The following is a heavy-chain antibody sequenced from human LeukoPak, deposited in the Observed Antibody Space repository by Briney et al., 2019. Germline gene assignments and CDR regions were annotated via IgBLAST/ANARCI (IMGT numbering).Heavy chain of an antibody. CDR3: TRDPYGDYASDY. CDR2: ISPSSSYI. D-gene: IGHD4-17*01. Sequence: GGSLRLSCAASGFTFSSYSMNWVRQAPGKGLEWVSSISPSSSYIYYGDSVKGRFTISRDNAKNSLYLQMNSLRAEDTAVYYCTRDPYGDYASDYRGQGTLVTVSS. V-gene: IGHV3-21*01. J-gene: IGHJ4*02. CDR1: GFTFSSYS.